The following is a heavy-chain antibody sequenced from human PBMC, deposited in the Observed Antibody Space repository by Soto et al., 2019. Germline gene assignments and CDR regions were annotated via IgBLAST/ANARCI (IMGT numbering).Heavy chain of an antibody. CDR2: INTQNGNT. Sequence: QVQLEQSAPEVKKPGASVKVSCKASGYTFSTYGISWVRQAPGQGLEWMGWINTQNGNTNYAQNLQGRVTMTADTSTSTAYMELRSLRSDDTAGYYCTREGSAPYYYYGMDVWGQGTAVTVSS. V-gene: IGHV1-18*01. J-gene: IGHJ6*02. CDR1: GYTFSTYG. D-gene: IGHD3-10*01. CDR3: TREGSAPYYYYGMDV.